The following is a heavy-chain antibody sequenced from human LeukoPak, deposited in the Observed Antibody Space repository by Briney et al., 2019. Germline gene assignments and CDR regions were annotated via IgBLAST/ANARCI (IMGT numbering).Heavy chain of an antibody. D-gene: IGHD2-15*01. Sequence: GESLKISCKGSGYSFTSYWIGWVRQMPGKGLEWMGIIYPGDSDTRYSPSFQGQVTISADKSISTAYLQWSSLKASDTAMYYCARLGDCSGGSCYERGDYWGQGTLVTVSS. CDR1: GYSFTSYW. CDR3: ARLGDCSGGSCYERGDY. J-gene: IGHJ4*02. CDR2: IYPGDSDT. V-gene: IGHV5-51*01.